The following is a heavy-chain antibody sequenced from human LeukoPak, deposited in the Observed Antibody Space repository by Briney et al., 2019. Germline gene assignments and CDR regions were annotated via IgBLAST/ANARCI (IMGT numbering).Heavy chain of an antibody. D-gene: IGHD5-18*01. CDR2: ISAYNGNT. CDR1: GYTFTSFG. CDR3: VRDLGVDTSMIFFDY. Sequence: ASVKVSCKGSGYTFTSFGISWVRQAPGQGLEWMGWISAYNGNTNSAQKFQGRVTMTTDTSTSTAYMELRSLRSDDTAVLYCVRDLGVDTSMIFFDYWGQGTLVTVSS. J-gene: IGHJ4*02. V-gene: IGHV1-18*01.